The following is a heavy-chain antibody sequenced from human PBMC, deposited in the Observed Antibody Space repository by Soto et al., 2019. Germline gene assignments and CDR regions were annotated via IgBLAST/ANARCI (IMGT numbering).Heavy chain of an antibody. Sequence: PSETLSLTCTVSGGSVSSGGYYWSWIRQPPGKGLEWIGYIYYSGSTNYNPSLKSRVTISVDTSKNQFSLKLSSVTAADTAVYYCARHIYDSESWFQHWGQGTLVTVSS. CDR1: GGSVSSGGYY. CDR3: ARHIYDSESWFQH. D-gene: IGHD3-22*01. J-gene: IGHJ1*01. CDR2: IYYSGST. V-gene: IGHV4-61*08.